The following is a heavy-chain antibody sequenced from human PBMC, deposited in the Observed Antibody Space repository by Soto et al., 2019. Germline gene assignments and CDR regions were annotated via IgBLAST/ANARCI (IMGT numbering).Heavy chain of an antibody. J-gene: IGHJ5*02. V-gene: IGHV3-74*01. CDR3: VRGGPSGGFFNYVS. D-gene: IGHD1-26*01. CDR2: INMDGRTT. CDR1: GFTFNDYW. Sequence: GGSLRLSCAASGFTFNDYWMHWVRQAPGQGPPWVSRINMDGRTTTYADSVKGRFTISRDNANNMMYLQMNSLRVEDTAVYYCVRGGPSGGFFNYVSWGQGXLVTVSS.